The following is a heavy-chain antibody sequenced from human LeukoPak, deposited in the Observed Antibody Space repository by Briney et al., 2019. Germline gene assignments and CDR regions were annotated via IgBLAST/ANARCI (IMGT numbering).Heavy chain of an antibody. CDR1: GYTLTELS. J-gene: IGHJ4*02. CDR3: ARELIHYYDSSGFFDR. D-gene: IGHD3-22*01. V-gene: IGHV1-24*01. Sequence: ASVKVSCKVYGYTLTELSMHWVRQAPGKGLEWMGGFDPEDGETTYAQKFQGRVNMTEDTSTDTAYMELSSLRSEDTAVYYCARELIHYYDSSGFFDRWGQGTLVTVSS. CDR2: FDPEDGET.